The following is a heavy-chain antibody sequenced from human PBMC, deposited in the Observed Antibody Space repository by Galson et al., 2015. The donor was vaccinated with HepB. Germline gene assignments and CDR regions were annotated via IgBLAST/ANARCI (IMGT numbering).Heavy chain of an antibody. CDR2: INPNSGSI. D-gene: IGHD4-17*01. V-gene: IGHV1-2*02. CDR1: GYTFTDYY. Sequence: SVKVSCKASGYTFTDYYMHWVRQAPGQGHEWMGWINPNSGSINYAQKFQGRVTMTRDTSISTVYMHLSRLRLDDTAVYYCARNRAYGGYVGDYWAQGTLVTVSS. CDR3: ARNRAYGGYVGDY. J-gene: IGHJ4*02.